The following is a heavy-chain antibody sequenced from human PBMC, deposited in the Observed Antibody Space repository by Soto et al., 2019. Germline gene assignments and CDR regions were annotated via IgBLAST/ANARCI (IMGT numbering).Heavy chain of an antibody. J-gene: IGHJ2*01. CDR3: AKVAGGLGYFDL. CDR1: GFIFTDYA. Sequence: EVQLLESGGGLARPGGSLRLSSVASGFIFTDYATTWVRQGPGKGLEWVATMSASGGNIEYTESLKGRFTISRDNSKNTVYLQLNGLTADDSAIYYCAKVAGGLGYFDLWGRGTLVTVSS. CDR2: MSASGGNI. V-gene: IGHV3-23*01. D-gene: IGHD3-16*01.